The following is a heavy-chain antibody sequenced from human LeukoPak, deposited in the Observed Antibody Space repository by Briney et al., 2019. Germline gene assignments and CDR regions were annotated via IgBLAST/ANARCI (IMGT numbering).Heavy chain of an antibody. Sequence: GGSLRLSCAASGFTFSSYAMHWVRQAPGKGLEWVAVISYDGSNKYCADSVKGRFTISRDNSKNTLYLQMNSLRAEDTAVYYCARAGLSYYDSSGYYSAYWGQGTLVTVSS. CDR3: ARAGLSYYDSSGYYSAY. J-gene: IGHJ4*02. CDR2: ISYDGSNK. V-gene: IGHV3-30-3*01. CDR1: GFTFSSYA. D-gene: IGHD3-22*01.